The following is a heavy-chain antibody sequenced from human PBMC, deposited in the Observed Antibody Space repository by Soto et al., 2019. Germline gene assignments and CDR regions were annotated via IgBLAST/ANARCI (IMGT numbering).Heavy chain of an antibody. Sequence: QVQLVQSGAEVKKPGASVEVSCKASGYTFTTYGISWVRQAPGQGLEWMGWISAYNGNTNYAQNLQGRVTMTTDTPTSTAYVEVRSLRSDDTAVYYCARFYASGSYPYDYWGQGTLVTVSS. J-gene: IGHJ4*02. CDR1: GYTFTTYG. V-gene: IGHV1-18*01. CDR2: ISAYNGNT. D-gene: IGHD3-10*01. CDR3: ARFYASGSYPYDY.